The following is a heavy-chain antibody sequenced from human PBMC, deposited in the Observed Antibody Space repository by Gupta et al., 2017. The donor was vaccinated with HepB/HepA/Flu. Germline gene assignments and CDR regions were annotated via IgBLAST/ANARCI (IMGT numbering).Heavy chain of an antibody. J-gene: IGHJ4*02. D-gene: IGHD3-10*01. CDR1: GFTFTSYG. CDR3: ARDTFYFGSGSSSHFDY. Sequence: QVQLVESGGGVVQPGRSLRLSCVASGFTFTSYGMHWVRPAPGKGLEWMAVIWYDGNKKQYADSVKGRFTISRDSSKNTVYLEINSVTVEDTAVYYCARDTFYFGSGSSSHFDYWGQGTLVSVSS. V-gene: IGHV3-33*01. CDR2: IWYDGNKK.